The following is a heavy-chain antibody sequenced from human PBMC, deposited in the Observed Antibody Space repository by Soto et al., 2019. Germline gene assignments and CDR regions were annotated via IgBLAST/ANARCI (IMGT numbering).Heavy chain of an antibody. J-gene: IGHJ3*02. CDR1: GYTFTSYG. D-gene: IGHD6-19*01. CDR2: ISAYNGNT. V-gene: IGHV1-18*01. CDR3: ARVGEEYSSGWYGPLDAFDI. Sequence: ASVKVSCKASGYTFTSYGISWVRQAPGQGLEWMGWISAYNGNTNYVQKLQGRVTMTTDTSTSTAYMELRSLRSDDTAVYYCARVGEEYSSGWYGPLDAFDIWGQGTMVTVSS.